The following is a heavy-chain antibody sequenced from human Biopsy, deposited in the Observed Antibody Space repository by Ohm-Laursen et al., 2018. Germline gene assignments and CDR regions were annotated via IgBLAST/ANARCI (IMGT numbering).Heavy chain of an antibody. V-gene: IGHV4-59*08. CDR1: GGSISSFY. Sequence: SETLSLTCAVSGGSISSFYWTWIQQPPGKGPEWIGDISDSGSTNYKPSLKSRVIISVDTSKNQFSLNLSSVTAADTAVYYCARRGSGGRSFDHWSQGTLVTVSS. CDR2: ISDSGST. J-gene: IGHJ4*02. CDR3: ARRGSGGRSFDH. D-gene: IGHD2-15*01.